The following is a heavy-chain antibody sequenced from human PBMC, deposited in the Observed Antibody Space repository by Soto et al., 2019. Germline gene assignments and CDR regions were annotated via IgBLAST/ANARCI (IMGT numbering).Heavy chain of an antibody. CDR2: IIPVSGVP. V-gene: IGHV1-69*01. D-gene: IGHD2-2*01. CDR1: GGTFDSFT. J-gene: IGHJ4*02. Sequence: QVQLVQSGAEVKQPGSSVKVSCTISGGTFDSFTISWVRQAPGQGFEWMGGIIPVSGVPSYSRHFQGRITITADASTRTAYMDLSGLKFEDTAVYFCARDSRTATLDFWGQGTPVSVS. CDR3: ARDSRTATLDF.